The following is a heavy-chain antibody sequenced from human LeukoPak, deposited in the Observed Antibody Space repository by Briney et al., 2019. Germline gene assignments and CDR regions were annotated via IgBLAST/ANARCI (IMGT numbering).Heavy chain of an antibody. CDR1: GFTVSSYA. D-gene: IGHD3-3*01. CDR2: ISGSGGST. J-gene: IGHJ4*02. CDR3: AKGLPSYYDFWSGYELFDY. Sequence: GGSLRLSCAASGFTVSSYAMSWVRQAPGKGLEWCSAISGSGGSTDYADSVKGRFTISRANSKTNMYLQMNSLRAEDTAVYYCAKGLPSYYDFWSGYELFDYWGQGTLVTVSS. V-gene: IGHV3-23*01.